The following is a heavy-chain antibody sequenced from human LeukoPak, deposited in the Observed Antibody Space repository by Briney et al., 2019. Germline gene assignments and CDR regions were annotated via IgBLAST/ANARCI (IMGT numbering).Heavy chain of an antibody. CDR2: VIPVFGIT. J-gene: IGHJ6*02. V-gene: IGHV1-69*04. D-gene: IGHD1-26*01. CDR3: SRAAGGLVGAMESEYHQYAMDV. CDR1: GGTFRSYG. Sequence: ASVKVSCKASGGTFRSYGINWVRQAPGQGLEWIGRVIPVFGITHYAQRFQGRVTITADKDTSTVDMELTSLRFEDTAAYYCSRAAGGLVGAMESEYHQYAMDVWGQGTTVTVSS.